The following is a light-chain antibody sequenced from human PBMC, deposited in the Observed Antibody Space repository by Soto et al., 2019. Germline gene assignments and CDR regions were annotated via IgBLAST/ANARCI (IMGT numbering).Light chain of an antibody. CDR2: DAS. CDR3: QQRSNWPSGT. V-gene: IGKV3-11*01. CDR1: QSVSSY. J-gene: IGKJ1*01. Sequence: EIVLTQSPATLSLSPGERATLSCRASQSVSSYLAWYQQKPGQAPRLLIYDASNRATGIPVRFSGSVSGTDFTLTISSLEPEDFAVYDCQQRSNWPSGTFGQGTKVEIK.